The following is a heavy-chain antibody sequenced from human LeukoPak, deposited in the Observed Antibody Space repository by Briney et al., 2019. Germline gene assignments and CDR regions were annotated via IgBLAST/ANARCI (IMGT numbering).Heavy chain of an antibody. CDR2: VFYSGST. J-gene: IGHJ4*02. CDR1: GGAISNYY. V-gene: IGHV4-59*01. CDR3: ARGSDSSGWFSFDY. Sequence: SETLCLTCTVSGGAISNYYWSWVRQPPGKGLEWIGFVFYSGSTTYNPSLKSRVTISVDTSKNQSSLKLSSVTAAGTAVYYCARGSDSSGWFSFDYWGQGTLVTVSS. D-gene: IGHD6-19*01.